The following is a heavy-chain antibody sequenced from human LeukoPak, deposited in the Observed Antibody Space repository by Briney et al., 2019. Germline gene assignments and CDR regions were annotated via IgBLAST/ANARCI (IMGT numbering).Heavy chain of an antibody. CDR1: GFTFSSCG. V-gene: IGHV3-23*01. Sequence: GGSLRLSCAASGFTFSSCGMSWVRQAPGKGLEWVSGIRGGDDSTHYADSVKGRFTISRDNSKNTLYLQMNSLRAEDTAVYYCVKDLGRYRNNCFDYWGQGTLVTVSS. D-gene: IGHD1-26*01. J-gene: IGHJ4*02. CDR2: IRGGDDST. CDR3: VKDLGRYRNNCFDY.